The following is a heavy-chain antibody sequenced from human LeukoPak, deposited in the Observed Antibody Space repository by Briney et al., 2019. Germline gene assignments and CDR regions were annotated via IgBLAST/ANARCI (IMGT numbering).Heavy chain of an antibody. CDR1: GGSISSGSYY. Sequence: SQTLSLTCTVSGGSISSGSYYWSWIRQPAGKGLEWIGRIYTSGSTNYNPSLKSRVTISVDTSKNQFSLKLSSVTAADTAVYYCARGWGYDFWSGYYVEYFQHWGQGTLVTVSS. D-gene: IGHD3-3*01. V-gene: IGHV4-61*02. CDR2: IYTSGST. J-gene: IGHJ1*01. CDR3: ARGWGYDFWSGYYVEYFQH.